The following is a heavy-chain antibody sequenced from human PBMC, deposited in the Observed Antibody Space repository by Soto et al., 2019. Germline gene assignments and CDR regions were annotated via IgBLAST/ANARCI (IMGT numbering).Heavy chain of an antibody. J-gene: IGHJ2*01. CDR2: TYDSVNT. V-gene: IGHV4-31*03. CDR1: GGSIRTRTNY. Sequence: QVQLLESGPGLVKPSQTLSLTCSVSGGSIRTRTNYWSWIRQHPVKGLEWIASTYDSVNTYFNPSLGSRITISVDTFDDRFSLKVTSVTAADTAVYYCARGVRVGDRRIWYFDLWGRGTLVTVSS. CDR3: ARGVRVGDRRIWYFDL. D-gene: IGHD3-3*01.